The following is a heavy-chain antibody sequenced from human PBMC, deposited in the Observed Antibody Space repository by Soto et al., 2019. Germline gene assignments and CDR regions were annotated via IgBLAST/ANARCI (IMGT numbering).Heavy chain of an antibody. J-gene: IGHJ4*02. CDR3: AKRKGRYCSSTSCYALDY. CDR1: GFTFSSYA. Sequence: EVQLLESGGGLVQPGGSLRLSCAASGFTFSSYAMSWVRQAPGKGLEWVSAISGSGGGTYYADSVKGRFTISRDNSKNTLYLQMNSLRAEDTAVYYCAKRKGRYCSSTSCYALDYWGQGTLVTVSS. D-gene: IGHD2-2*01. V-gene: IGHV3-23*01. CDR2: ISGSGGGT.